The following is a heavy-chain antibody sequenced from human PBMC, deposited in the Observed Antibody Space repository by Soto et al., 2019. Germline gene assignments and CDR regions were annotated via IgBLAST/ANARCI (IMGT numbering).Heavy chain of an antibody. D-gene: IGHD4-17*01. CDR3: ATDYGWAFQI. CDR2: IQTKTGGGTA. J-gene: IGHJ3*02. Sequence: EVQLVASGGVLVKPGESLRLSCAGSGLSFSDVKMTWVRQLPGKGLEWIGRIQTKTGGGTADYPAAVRGRFTISRDDSKNTLCLQLNSLKTEDTAVYYCATDYGWAFQIWGQGTTVTVSS. V-gene: IGHV3-15*01. CDR1: GLSFSDVK.